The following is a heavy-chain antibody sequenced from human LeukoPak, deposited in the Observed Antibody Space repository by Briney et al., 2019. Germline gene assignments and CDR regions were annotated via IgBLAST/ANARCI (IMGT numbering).Heavy chain of an antibody. CDR2: INPSGGST. J-gene: IGHJ4*02. D-gene: IGHD3-22*01. CDR1: GYTFTSYY. V-gene: IGHV1-46*01. Sequence: GASVKVSCKASGYTFTSYYMHWVRQAPGQGLEWMGIINPSGGSTSYAQQFQGRVTMTRDTSTSTVYMELSSLRSEDTAVYYCARDGVPYYDSSGYHFDYWGQGTLVTVSS. CDR3: ARDGVPYYDSSGYHFDY.